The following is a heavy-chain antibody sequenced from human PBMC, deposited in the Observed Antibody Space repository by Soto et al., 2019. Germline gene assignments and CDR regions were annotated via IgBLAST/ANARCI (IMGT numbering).Heavy chain of an antibody. CDR3: ARDCGGDCYAYYYYGMDV. V-gene: IGHV4-30-4*01. J-gene: IGHJ6*02. CDR1: GGSISSGDYY. Sequence: SETLSLTCTVSGGSISSGDYYWSWIRQPPGKGLEWIGCIYYSGSTYYNPSLKSRVTISVDTSKNQFSLKLSSATAADTAVYYCARDCGGDCYAYYYYGMDVWGQGTTVTV. D-gene: IGHD2-21*02. CDR2: IYYSGST.